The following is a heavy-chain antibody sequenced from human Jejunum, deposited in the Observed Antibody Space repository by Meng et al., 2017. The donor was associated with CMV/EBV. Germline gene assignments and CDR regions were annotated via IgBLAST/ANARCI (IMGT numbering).Heavy chain of an antibody. CDR1: RGSISSYY. Sequence: CTVSRGSISSYYWGWIRQSPEKGLEWIVYYSGSTNYNPSLRSRVTMALDTSKNQLSLRLSFVTVEDTAVYYCARDPKASSWYHFDYWGQGMLVTVSS. D-gene: IGHD6-13*01. V-gene: IGHV4-59*01. J-gene: IGHJ4*02. CDR2: YYSGST. CDR3: ARDPKASSWYHFDY.